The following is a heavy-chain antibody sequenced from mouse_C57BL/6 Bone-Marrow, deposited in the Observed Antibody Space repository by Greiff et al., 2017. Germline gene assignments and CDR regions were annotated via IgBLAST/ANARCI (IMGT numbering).Heavy chain of an antibody. CDR2: IDPADGET. J-gene: IGHJ2*01. CDR1: GFNINDYY. CDR3: AREDGGGFDY. Sequence: VQLKESGAELVKPGASVKLSCTASGFNINDYYMHWVKQRTEHGLEWIGRIDPADGETKYDPKFPGKDTITADTSSNTAYLQLSSLTSEDTAGEYCAREDGGGFDYWGQGTTVTVSS. V-gene: IGHV14-2*01.